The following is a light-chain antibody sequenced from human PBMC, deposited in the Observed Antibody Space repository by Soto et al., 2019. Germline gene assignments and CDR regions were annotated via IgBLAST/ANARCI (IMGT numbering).Light chain of an antibody. CDR1: QNIRNN. CDR2: GAS. J-gene: IGKJ1*01. Sequence: EVVMTQSPASLSVSPGERATLSCRASQNIRNNLAWYQQKPGQSPRLLISGASTREAGIPGRFSGSGSGTEFTLSISSLQSEDFAIYYCQQYNNWPPWTFGQGTKVELK. CDR3: QQYNNWPPWT. V-gene: IGKV3-15*01.